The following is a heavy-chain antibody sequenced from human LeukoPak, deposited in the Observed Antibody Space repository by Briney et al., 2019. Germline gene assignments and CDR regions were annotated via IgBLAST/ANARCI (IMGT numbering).Heavy chain of an antibody. CDR2: IGNKANRYTT. CDR1: GFTFSSSA. V-gene: IGHV3-72*01. J-gene: IGHJ3*02. D-gene: IGHD1-26*01. CDR3: TRGYSGANIYAFDI. Sequence: QAGGSLRLSCAASGFTFSSSAMSWDRQAPGKGLEWVGRIGNKANRYTTEYAASVKGRFTISRDDSKNSLYLQMNSLKTEDTALYHCTRGYSGANIYAFDIWGQGTMVAVSS.